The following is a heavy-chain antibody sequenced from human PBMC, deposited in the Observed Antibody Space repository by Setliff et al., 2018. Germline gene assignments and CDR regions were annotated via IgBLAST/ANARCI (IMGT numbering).Heavy chain of an antibody. D-gene: IGHD6-19*01. V-gene: IGHV4-59*01. Sequence: SETLSLTCNVSGDSINSDFWNWIRQPPGKGLEWIGNIYYSGGTNYNPSLESRVTISIDRPKNQFSLRLNSVTAADTAVYYCARSPPNRGSGSGWYGDFWGQGTLVTVSS. CDR2: IYYSGGT. CDR3: ARSPPNRGSGSGWYGDF. CDR1: GDSINSDF. J-gene: IGHJ4*02.